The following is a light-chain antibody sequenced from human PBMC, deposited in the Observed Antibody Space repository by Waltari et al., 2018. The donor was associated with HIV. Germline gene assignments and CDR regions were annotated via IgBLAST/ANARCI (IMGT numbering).Light chain of an antibody. V-gene: IGLV2-14*03. CDR2: DVN. CDR1: SSDVGNYNY. Sequence: QSALTQPASVSGSPGQSITISCTGTSSDVGNYNYVSWFQQPPDTAPTLILFDVNKRPSGVSSSFSGSKSAKTASRTISGLQPEDEGDYFCTSYTSSDTWVFGGGTKVTVL. CDR3: TSYTSSDTWV. J-gene: IGLJ3*02.